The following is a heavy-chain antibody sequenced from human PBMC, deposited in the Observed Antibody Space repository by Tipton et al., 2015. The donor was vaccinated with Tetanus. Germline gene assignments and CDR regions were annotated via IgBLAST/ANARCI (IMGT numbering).Heavy chain of an antibody. CDR2: IYSYSGSI. CDR3: ATTADNWFDP. V-gene: IGHV4-39*01. Sequence: PGLVKPSETLSLTCTVSGGSITSGTFHWNWIRQPPGKGLEWIGSIYSYSGSIFENPSLKSRVTISLDKSNNQFSLKLSSVTAADTAVYYCATTADNWFDPWGQGTLVTVSS. CDR1: GGSITSGTFH. J-gene: IGHJ5*02. D-gene: IGHD1-1*01.